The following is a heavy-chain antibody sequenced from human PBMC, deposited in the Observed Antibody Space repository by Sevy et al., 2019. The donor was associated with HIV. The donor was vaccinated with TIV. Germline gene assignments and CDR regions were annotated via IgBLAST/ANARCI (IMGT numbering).Heavy chain of an antibody. CDR3: ATMGDYYDSSGYYLLTF. V-gene: IGHV1-2*02. Sequence: ASVKVSCKASGYTFTAYYIHWVRQAPGQGLEWMGWINPNSGGTYFAKKFQDSVTLTTDTSVNTAYMELRSLRFDDTAVYYCATMGDYYDSSGYYLLTFWGQGTLVTFSS. CDR1: GYTFTAYY. CDR2: INPNSGGT. J-gene: IGHJ4*02. D-gene: IGHD3-22*01.